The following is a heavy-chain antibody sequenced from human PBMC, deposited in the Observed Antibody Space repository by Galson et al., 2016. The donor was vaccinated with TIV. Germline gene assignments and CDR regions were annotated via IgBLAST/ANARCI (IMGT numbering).Heavy chain of an antibody. V-gene: IGHV3-53*01. Sequence: SLRLSCAASGFSVSYKHMIWVRQTPGEGLEWVSLIYSNDNTYYADSVKGRFTISRDNSKNTLYLQMNSLTAEDTAIYYCAREGRGAAYPNNFDYWGQGTLVTVSS. CDR3: AREGRGAAYPNNFDY. CDR2: IYSNDNT. J-gene: IGHJ4*02. D-gene: IGHD1-26*01. CDR1: GFSVSYKH.